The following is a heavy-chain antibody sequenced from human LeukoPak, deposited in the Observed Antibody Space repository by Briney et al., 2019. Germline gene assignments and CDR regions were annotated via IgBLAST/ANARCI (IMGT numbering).Heavy chain of an antibody. CDR2: INPNSGGT. CDR1: GYTFTGYY. CDR3: ARDLGKQQLVFDY. Sequence: ASVKVSCKASGYTFTGYYMHWVRQAAGQGLEWMGWINPNSGGTNYAQKFQGRVTMTRDTSISTAYMELSRLRSDDTAVYYCARDLGKQQLVFDYWGQGTLVTVSS. J-gene: IGHJ4*02. V-gene: IGHV1-2*02. D-gene: IGHD6-13*01.